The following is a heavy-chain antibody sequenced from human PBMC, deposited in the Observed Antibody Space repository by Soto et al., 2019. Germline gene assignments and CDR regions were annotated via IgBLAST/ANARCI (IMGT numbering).Heavy chain of an antibody. Sequence: EVQLVESGGALVQPGGSLKLSCAASGFTFSTHSMNWVRQAPGRGLEWVSYIHSSSSWEVYADSVRGRFTVSRDNAKNLLYLETSRLRADHTDINHCVLDFWRVPTVWGTGTTVTVSS. J-gene: IGHJ6*04. V-gene: IGHV3-48*01. CDR1: GFTFSTHS. CDR2: IHSSSSWE. CDR3: VLDFWRVPTV. D-gene: IGHD3-3*01.